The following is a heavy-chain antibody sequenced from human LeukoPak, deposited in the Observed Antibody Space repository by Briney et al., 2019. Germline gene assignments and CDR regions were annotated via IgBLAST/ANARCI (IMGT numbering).Heavy chain of an antibody. CDR3: ARDSGTTGEVKFDH. CDR1: GGSLSSYY. D-gene: IGHD3-10*01. Sequence: SETLSLTCTVSGGSLSSYYWSWVRQPAGKGLEWIGRIYTSGSTDYNPPLTSRVTMSVDTSKNQFSLKLSSVTAADTAVYYCARDSGTTGEVKFDHWGQGTLVTVSS. V-gene: IGHV4-4*07. J-gene: IGHJ5*02. CDR2: IYTSGST.